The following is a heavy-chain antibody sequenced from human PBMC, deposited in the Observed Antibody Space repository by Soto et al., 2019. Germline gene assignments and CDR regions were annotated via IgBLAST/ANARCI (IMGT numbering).Heavy chain of an antibody. CDR1: GGSFSGYY. CDR2: INHSGST. D-gene: IGHD6-13*01. CDR3: ARGRGSSWNFDY. V-gene: IGHV4-34*01. Sequence: SETLSLTCAVYGGSFSGYYWSWIRQPPGKGLEWIGEINHSGSTNYAQKLQGRVTMTTDTSTSTAYMELRSLRSDDTAVYYCARGRGSSWNFDYWGQGTLVTVSS. J-gene: IGHJ4*02.